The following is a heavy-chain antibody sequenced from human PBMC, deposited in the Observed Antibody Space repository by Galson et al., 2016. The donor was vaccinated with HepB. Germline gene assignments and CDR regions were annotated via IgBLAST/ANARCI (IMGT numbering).Heavy chain of an antibody. CDR3: ARGMATRFQNWFDP. J-gene: IGHJ5*02. Sequence: ETLSLTCAVSGGSFSDYSYNWIRQPPGKGLEWIGEINHSGSTNYSPSLKSRVTISTDTSKSQFSLKVTSVTAADTAVYYCARGMATRFQNWFDPWGQGTLVIVSS. CDR1: GGSFSDYS. V-gene: IGHV4-34*01. CDR2: INHSGST. D-gene: IGHD5-24*01.